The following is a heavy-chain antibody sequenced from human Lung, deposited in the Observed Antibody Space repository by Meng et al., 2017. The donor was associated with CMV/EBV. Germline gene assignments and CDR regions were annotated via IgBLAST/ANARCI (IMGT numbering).Heavy chain of an antibody. J-gene: IGHJ4*02. CDR2: INWNGGST. D-gene: IGHD4-11*01. V-gene: IGHV3-20*04. CDR3: ARGLMDYRNYGLPQLPRTQTFDY. Sequence: GESLKISCAASGFTFDDYVMSWVRQAPGKGLEWVSGINWNGGSTGYADSVKGRFTISRDNAKNSLYLQMNSLRAEDTALYYCARGLMDYRNYGLPQLPRTQTFDYCGQGTLVTVSS. CDR1: GFTFDDYV.